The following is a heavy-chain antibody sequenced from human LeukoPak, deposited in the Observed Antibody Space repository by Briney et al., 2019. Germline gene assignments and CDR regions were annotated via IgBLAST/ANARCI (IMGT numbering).Heavy chain of an antibody. Sequence: PSETLSLTCAVYGGSFSGYYWSWIRQPPGKGLEWIGEINHSGSTNYNPSLKSRVTISVDTSKNQFSLKLSSVTAADTAVYYCARGSGYSYYYYYGMDVWGQGTTVTVSS. V-gene: IGHV4-34*01. D-gene: IGHD5-18*01. CDR3: ARGSGYSYYYYYGMDV. CDR2: INHSGST. CDR1: GGSFSGYY. J-gene: IGHJ6*02.